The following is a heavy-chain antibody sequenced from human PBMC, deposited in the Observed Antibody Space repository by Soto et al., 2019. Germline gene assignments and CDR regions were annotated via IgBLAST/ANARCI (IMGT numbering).Heavy chain of an antibody. D-gene: IGHD1-1*01. Sequence: QVQLQQWGAGLVKPSETLSLSCAVYGQSFSGHSWAWIRQPPGKGLEWIGEISENGSTYYNPSLKSRVTISTDTSNNQFSLKLSSVTAADTAAYFCARGSGIVALPGELEDVNYDFWGQGTLVNVSS. V-gene: IGHV4-34*01. J-gene: IGHJ4*02. CDR2: ISENGST. CDR3: ARGSGIVALPGELEDVNYDF. CDR1: GQSFSGHS.